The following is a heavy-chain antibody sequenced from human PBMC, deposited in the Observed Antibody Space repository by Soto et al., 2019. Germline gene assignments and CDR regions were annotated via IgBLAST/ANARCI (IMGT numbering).Heavy chain of an antibody. CDR1: GFIVSSSY. D-gene: IGHD6-13*01. CDR3: ARCSGWYGQCYFDC. J-gene: IGHJ4*02. CDR2: IYSDGRT. V-gene: IGHV3-53*01. Sequence: DVQPVEPGGGLIQPGGSLRLSCAASGFIVSSSYMSWVRQAPGKGLEWVSVIYSDGRTYYSDSVKGRFTISRDNSKNTLYLQMNSLSAENTAVYYCARCSGWYGQCYFDCWGQGTLVTVSS.